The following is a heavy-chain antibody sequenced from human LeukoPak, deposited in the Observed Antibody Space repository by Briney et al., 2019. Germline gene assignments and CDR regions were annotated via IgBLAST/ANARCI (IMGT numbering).Heavy chain of an antibody. V-gene: IGHV3-21*01. CDR1: GFTFSSYS. J-gene: IGHJ6*02. CDR3: ARVRLLRGVYYYGMDV. D-gene: IGHD2-8*02. CDR2: ISSSSSYI. Sequence: GGSLRLSCAASGFTFSSYSMNWVRQAPGKGLEWVSFISSSSSYIYYADSVKGRFTISRDNAKNSLYLQMNSLRAEDTAVYYCARVRLLRGVYYYGMDVWGQGTTVTVSS.